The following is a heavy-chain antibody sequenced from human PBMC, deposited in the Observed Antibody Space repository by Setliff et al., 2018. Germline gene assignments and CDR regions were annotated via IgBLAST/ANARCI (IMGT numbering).Heavy chain of an antibody. Sequence: PSETLSLTCAVSGYSISSGYYWCWIRQPQGKGLEWIGSIYHSGSTYYNQPLKSRVTISVDTSKNQYSLKLSAVTAADTSVYYCAGEVTGISRWFEGAFDGSGEGTMVTDS. CDR1: GYSISSGYY. D-gene: IGHD6-13*01. CDR3: AGEVTGISRWFEGAFDG. V-gene: IGHV4-38-2*02. CDR2: IYHSGST. J-gene: IGHJ3*01.